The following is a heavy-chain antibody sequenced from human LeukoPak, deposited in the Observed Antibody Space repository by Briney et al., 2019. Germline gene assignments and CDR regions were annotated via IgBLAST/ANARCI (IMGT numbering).Heavy chain of an antibody. Sequence: GGSLRLSCAASGFNFANHAMSWVRQVPGKGLEWVSVISGSGDNTYYADSVKGRFTISRDNAKNSLYLQMNSLRAEDTAVYYCARVVDFSFDYWGQGTLVTVSS. D-gene: IGHD3/OR15-3a*01. J-gene: IGHJ4*02. CDR1: GFNFANHA. CDR2: ISGSGDNT. V-gene: IGHV3-23*01. CDR3: ARVVDFSFDY.